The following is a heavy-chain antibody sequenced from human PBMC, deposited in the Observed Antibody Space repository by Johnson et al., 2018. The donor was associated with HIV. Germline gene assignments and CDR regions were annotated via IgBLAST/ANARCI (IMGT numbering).Heavy chain of an antibody. D-gene: IGHD1-26*01. V-gene: IGHV3-23*04. J-gene: IGHJ3*01. CDR2: LSGSGANT. CDR1: GFTFSTYA. Sequence: VQLVESGGGLVQPGGSLRLSCAASGFTFSTYAMSWVRQAPGKGLEWVSSLSGSGANTYYADFVKGRFTISRDNSNNTLYLQMNSLRAEDSALYYCAKEFSIVGDEAGFETWGQGTMVTVSS. CDR3: AKEFSIVGDEAGFET.